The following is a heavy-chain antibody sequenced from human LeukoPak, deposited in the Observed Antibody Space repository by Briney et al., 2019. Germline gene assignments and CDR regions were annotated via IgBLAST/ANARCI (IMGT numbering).Heavy chain of an antibody. J-gene: IGHJ4*02. CDR1: GFTFSSYG. CDR3: AKNKGAGSGSYYYYLDY. V-gene: IGHV3-30*18. D-gene: IGHD1-26*01. Sequence: RGGSLRLSCAASGFTFSSYGMHGVRQAPGKGLEWVAVMSIDGTDKYYADSVKGRFTISRDNARNILYLQMNSLRAEDTAVYYCAKNKGAGSGSYYYYLDYWGQGTQVTVSS. CDR2: MSIDGTDK.